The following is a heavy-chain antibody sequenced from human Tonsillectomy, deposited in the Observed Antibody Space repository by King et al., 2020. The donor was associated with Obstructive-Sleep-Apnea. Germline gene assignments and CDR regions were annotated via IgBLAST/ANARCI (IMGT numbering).Heavy chain of an antibody. V-gene: IGHV3-30*04. Sequence: QVQLVESGGGVVQPGKSLRLSCAASGFTFSTFAMNWVRQAPGKGLEWVAVISYDGSYKYYEDSVKGRFTISRDNSKNMLSLQMNSLRVEETAVYYCARGGNTSSWYGGYYNGMDVWGQGTTVTVSS. CDR1: GFTFSTFA. CDR2: ISYDGSYK. CDR3: ARGGNTSSWYGGYYNGMDV. J-gene: IGHJ6*02. D-gene: IGHD6-13*01.